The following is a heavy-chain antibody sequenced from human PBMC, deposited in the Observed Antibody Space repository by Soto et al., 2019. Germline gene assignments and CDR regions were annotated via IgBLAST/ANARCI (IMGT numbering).Heavy chain of an antibody. CDR1: GYTFTSYY. CDR3: ARGDIVVVPAAMSYYYYMDV. D-gene: IGHD2-2*01. CDR2: INPSGGST. J-gene: IGHJ6*03. Sequence: QVQLVQSGAEVKKPGASVKVSCKASGYTFTSYYMHWVRQAPGQGLEWMGIINPSGGSTSYAQKFQGRVTMTRDTSTSTVYMELISLRSEDTAVYYCARGDIVVVPAAMSYYYYMDVWGKGTTVTVSS. V-gene: IGHV1-46*03.